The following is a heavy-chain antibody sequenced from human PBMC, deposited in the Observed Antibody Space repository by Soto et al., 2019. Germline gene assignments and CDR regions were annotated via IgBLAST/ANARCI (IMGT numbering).Heavy chain of an antibody. V-gene: IGHV1-8*01. CDR3: ARRKERSGPGIFDY. Sequence: AAGYTCRSHDTNWERKAPGQGLEWMGWMNPYTGKAGYAQKFQGRGTMTRDNSISTAYMELSSLRAEDTAVYYCARRKERSGPGIFDYWGLGTL. CDR2: MNPYTGKA. J-gene: IGHJ4*02. D-gene: IGHD6-25*01. CDR1: GYTCRSHD.